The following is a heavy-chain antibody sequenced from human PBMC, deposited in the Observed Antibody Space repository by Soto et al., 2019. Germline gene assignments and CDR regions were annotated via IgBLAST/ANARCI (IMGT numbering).Heavy chain of an antibody. CDR3: ARGVNSDTHPDSGVVHDY. CDR2: IIPILGIA. Sequence: QVQLVQSGAEVKKPGSSVKVSCKASGGTFSSYTISWVRQAPGQGLEWMGRIIPILGIANYAQKFQGRVTITADKSTSTAYMELSSLRSEDTAVYYCARGVNSDTHPDSGVVHDYWGQGTLVTVSS. J-gene: IGHJ4*02. D-gene: IGHD4-17*01. V-gene: IGHV1-69*02. CDR1: GGTFSSYT.